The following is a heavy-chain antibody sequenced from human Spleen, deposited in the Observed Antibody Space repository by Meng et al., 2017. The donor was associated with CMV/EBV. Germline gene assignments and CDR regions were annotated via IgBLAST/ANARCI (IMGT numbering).Heavy chain of an antibody. Sequence: GSLRLSCTVSGVSISSYYWSWIRQPPGKGLEWIGYISYNGRTNYNPSLKSRVTISVDTSKNQLSLKLSSVTAADTAVYYCARDRGVYGSGRAYYYGLDVWGQGTTVTVSS. J-gene: IGHJ6*02. D-gene: IGHD3-10*01. CDR1: GVSISSYY. CDR2: ISYNGRT. V-gene: IGHV4-59*01. CDR3: ARDRGVYGSGRAYYYGLDV.